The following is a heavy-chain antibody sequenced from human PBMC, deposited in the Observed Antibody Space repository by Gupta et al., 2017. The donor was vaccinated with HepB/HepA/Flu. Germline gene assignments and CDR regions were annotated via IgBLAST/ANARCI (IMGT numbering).Heavy chain of an antibody. Sequence: EVQLVYSGGGLVQPGGSLKLSCAASGFTFSAAAMHWVRQASGKVLEWVRRISGNDNKGATAVAASMKGRLTISRDDPKSTAHMNIKRLETGGRGVDYCSSIQNGSGIWGQGTLVNVSS. CDR1: GFTFSAAA. V-gene: IGHV3-73*01. J-gene: IGHJ3*02. CDR2: ISGNDNKGAT. CDR3: SSIQNGSGI. D-gene: IGHD2-2*03.